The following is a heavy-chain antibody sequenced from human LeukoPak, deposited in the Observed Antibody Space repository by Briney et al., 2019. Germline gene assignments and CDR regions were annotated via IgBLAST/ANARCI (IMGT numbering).Heavy chain of an antibody. CDR3: ARGRYSSSSKYFQH. D-gene: IGHD6-13*01. CDR2: ISWDGGST. J-gene: IGHJ1*01. Sequence: GGSLRLPCAASGFTFDDYTMHWVRQAPGKGLEWVSLISWDGGSTYYADSVKGRFTISRDNAKNSLYLQMNSLRAEDTAVYYCARGRYSSSSKYFQHWGQGTLVTVSS. V-gene: IGHV3-43*01. CDR1: GFTFDDYT.